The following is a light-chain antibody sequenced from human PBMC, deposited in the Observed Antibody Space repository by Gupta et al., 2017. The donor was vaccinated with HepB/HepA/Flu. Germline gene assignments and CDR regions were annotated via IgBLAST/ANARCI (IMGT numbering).Light chain of an antibody. V-gene: IGLV1-40*01. CDR3: QSYDSLNGDIWV. J-gene: IGLJ3*02. Sequence: QSVLTQPPSVSGAPGQRVTVSCTGTTSNIGAGYDVHWYQQFPGKAPKLLIHGNNNRPSGVPDRFSGSKSGSSASLAITGLQAEDEADYYCQSYDSLNGDIWVFGGGTKVTVL. CDR2: GNN. CDR1: TSNIGAGYD.